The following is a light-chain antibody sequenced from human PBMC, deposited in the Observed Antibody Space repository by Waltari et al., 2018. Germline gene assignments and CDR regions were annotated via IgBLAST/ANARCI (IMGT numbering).Light chain of an antibody. J-gene: IGKJ5*01. V-gene: IGKV3-15*01. CDR3: QQYNRWPPIT. CDR1: QSIASN. Sequence: EVVMTQSPATLSLFPGASATLSCRASQSIASNLAWYQQKPAQAPRLLIYEASTRATGISARFRGSGSGAEFTLTISSLQSEDSAVYYCQQYNRWPPITFGQGTRLEIK. CDR2: EAS.